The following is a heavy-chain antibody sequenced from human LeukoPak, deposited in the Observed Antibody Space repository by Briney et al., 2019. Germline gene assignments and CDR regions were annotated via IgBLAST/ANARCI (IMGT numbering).Heavy chain of an antibody. V-gene: IGHV3-23*01. CDR2: ISGSGGST. Sequence: GGSLRLSCAASGFTFSSYARSWVRQAPWKGLEWVSAISGSGGSTYYEDSVKGRFTISRDNSKNTLYLQMNSLRAEDTAVYYCAKDRRIQLWLGFDYWGQGTLVTVSS. CDR1: GFTFSSYA. CDR3: AKDRRIQLWLGFDY. D-gene: IGHD5-18*01. J-gene: IGHJ4*02.